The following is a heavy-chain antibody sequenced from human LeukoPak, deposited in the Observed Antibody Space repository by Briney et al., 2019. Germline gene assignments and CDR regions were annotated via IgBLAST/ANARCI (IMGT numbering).Heavy chain of an antibody. J-gene: IGHJ5*02. V-gene: IGHV4-30-4*01. Sequence: SETLSLTCTVSGGSIRSGDYYGRWIRQPPGKGLEWIGYIYYSGSTYYNAPLKSRVNITVDTSKNQFSLELSSVTAADTAVYYWATGGDPYCGGDCPNWFDTWGQGTLVTVSS. D-gene: IGHD2-21*02. CDR2: IYYSGST. CDR3: ATGGDPYCGGDCPNWFDT. CDR1: GGSIRSGDYY.